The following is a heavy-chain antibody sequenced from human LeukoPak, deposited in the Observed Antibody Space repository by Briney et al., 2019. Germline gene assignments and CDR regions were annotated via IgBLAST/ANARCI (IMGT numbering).Heavy chain of an antibody. V-gene: IGHV3-21*01. CDR3: AKSTRAVMAMMDV. Sequence: GGSLRLSCAASGFIFSSYSMNWVRQAPGKGLEWVSSISSRSTYIYHADSVKGRFTISRDNAKNPLFLQMNSLRAEDTAVYFCAKSTRAVMAMMDVWGKGTTVTVSS. CDR2: ISSRSTYI. D-gene: IGHD3-16*01. J-gene: IGHJ6*04. CDR1: GFIFSSYS.